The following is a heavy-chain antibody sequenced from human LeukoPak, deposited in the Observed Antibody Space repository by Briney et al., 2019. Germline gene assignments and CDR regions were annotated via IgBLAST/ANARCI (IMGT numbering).Heavy chain of an antibody. V-gene: IGHV4-4*07. CDR3: ARDGAYSSSWYYNWFDP. J-gene: IGHJ5*02. D-gene: IGHD6-13*01. CDR1: GGSISSYY. CDR2: IYTSGST. Sequence: SETLSLTCTVSGGSISSYYWSWIRQPAGKGLEWIGRIYTSGSTNYNPSIKSRVTMSVDTSKNQFSLKLSSVTAADTAVYYCARDGAYSSSWYYNWFDPWGQGTLVTVSS.